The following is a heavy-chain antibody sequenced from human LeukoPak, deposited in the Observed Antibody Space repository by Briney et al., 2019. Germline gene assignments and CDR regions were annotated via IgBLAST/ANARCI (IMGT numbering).Heavy chain of an antibody. J-gene: IGHJ5*02. D-gene: IGHD3-10*01. V-gene: IGHV3-21*01. CDR2: ISSSSSYI. CDR1: GFTFSSYS. Sequence: GGSLRLSCAASGFTFSSYSMNWVRQAPGKGLEWVSSISSSSSYIYYADSVKGRFTISRDNAKNPLYLQMNSLRAEDTAVYHCARADYYGSGSYYFDPWGQGTLVTVSS. CDR3: ARADYYGSGSYYFDP.